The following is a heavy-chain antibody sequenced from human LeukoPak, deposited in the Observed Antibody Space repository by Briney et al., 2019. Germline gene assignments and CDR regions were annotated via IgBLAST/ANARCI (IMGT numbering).Heavy chain of an antibody. J-gene: IGHJ4*02. CDR3: ARDLAYGDDGL. CDR2: ISSSSSYI. CDR1: GFTLSNYS. V-gene: IGHV3-21*01. Sequence: GGPLRLSCAASGFTLSNYSMNWVRQAPGKGLEWVAFISSSSSYIFYADSLKGRLTISRDNAKNSLYLQMNSLRADDTAVYYCARDLAYGDDGLWGQGTLVTVSS. D-gene: IGHD4-17*01.